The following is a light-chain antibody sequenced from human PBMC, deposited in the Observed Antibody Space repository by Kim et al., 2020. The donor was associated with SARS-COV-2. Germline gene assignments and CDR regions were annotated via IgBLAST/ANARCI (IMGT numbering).Light chain of an antibody. CDR2: EVK. V-gene: IGLV2-23*02. J-gene: IGLJ3*02. CDR3: CSYAGSRTWV. Sequence: GQSITISCSGTSSDGGTYNLVSWYQHHPGKAPKLMIHEVKKRPSEISKRFSGSKSGNTASLTISGLQAEDEADYYCCSYAGSRTWVFGGGTKVTVL. CDR1: SSDGGTYNL.